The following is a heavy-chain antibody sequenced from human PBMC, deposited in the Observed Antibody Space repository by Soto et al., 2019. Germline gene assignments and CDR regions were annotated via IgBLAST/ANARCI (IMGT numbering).Heavy chain of an antibody. CDR2: ISYDGSDK. Sequence: QVQLVESGGGVVQPGRSLRLSCAASGFTFSYYAMHWVRQAPGKGLEWVAVISYDGSDKYYADSVKGRFTISRDNSKNKLNLQMTSLRADDTAVYYCAKGLGELSPESFDYWGQGILITVSS. V-gene: IGHV3-30*18. J-gene: IGHJ4*02. CDR1: GFTFSYYA. CDR3: AKGLGELSPESFDY. D-gene: IGHD3-16*02.